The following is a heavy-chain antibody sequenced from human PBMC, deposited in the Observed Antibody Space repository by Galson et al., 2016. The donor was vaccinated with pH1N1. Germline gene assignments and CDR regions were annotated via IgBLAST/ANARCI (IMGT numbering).Heavy chain of an antibody. Sequence: SGVIFSNYAISWLRQAPGQGLEWMGRIIPLFGTANYAQRFQGRVTFTADESTSTSYMELSGLRSEDTALYFCERAQVPVRWLISKDDAFAFWGQGTMVTVSS. CDR2: IIPLFGTA. J-gene: IGHJ3*01. V-gene: IGHV1-69*15. CDR3: ERAQVPVRWLISKDDAFAF. D-gene: IGHD6-19*01. CDR1: GVIFSNYA.